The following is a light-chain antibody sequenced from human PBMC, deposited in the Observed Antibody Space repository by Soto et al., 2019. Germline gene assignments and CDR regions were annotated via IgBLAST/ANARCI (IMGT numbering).Light chain of an antibody. V-gene: IGKV1-5*01. J-gene: IGKJ1*01. CDR2: ATS. Sequence: DIQMTQSPSSLSASVGDRVTISCRASQNIVTYLNWYMQKPGQAPKLLVYATSSLSSGVPSRFSGSGSGTEFTLTISSLQPDDFATYYCQHYNSYSEAFGQGTKVDIK. CDR1: QNIVTY. CDR3: QHYNSYSEA.